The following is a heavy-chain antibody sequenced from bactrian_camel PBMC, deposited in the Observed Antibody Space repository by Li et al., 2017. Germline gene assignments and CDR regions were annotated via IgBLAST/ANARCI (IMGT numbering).Heavy chain of an antibody. D-gene: IGHD5*01. CDR1: GATGSTYS. Sequence: VQLVESGGGTVQTGGSLRLSCAASGATGSTYSMSWFRQGPGKGREGVAAHYTGTATTYVADSVKGRFAISQDNAKNTVYLEMNTLIPDDSGTYICAADLFSLASPWNVGRYRYWGQGTQVTVS. V-gene: IGHV3S40*01. J-gene: IGHJ4*01. CDR3: AADLFSLASPWNVGRYRY. CDR2: HYTGTATT.